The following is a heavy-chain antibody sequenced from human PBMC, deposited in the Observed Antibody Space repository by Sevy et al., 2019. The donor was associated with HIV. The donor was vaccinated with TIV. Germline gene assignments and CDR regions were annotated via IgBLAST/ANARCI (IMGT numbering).Heavy chain of an antibody. Sequence: SGCLRLSCAASGFTFSSYWMSWVRQAPGKGLEWVANIKQEGSEKYYVDSVKGRFTISRNNAKNSLYLQMNSLRAEDTAVYYCARDHSYYYHSSGYYYRYDAFDIWGQGTMVIVSS. V-gene: IGHV3-7*03. CDR1: GFTFSSYW. D-gene: IGHD3-22*01. J-gene: IGHJ3*02. CDR2: IKQEGSEK. CDR3: ARDHSYYYHSSGYYYRYDAFDI.